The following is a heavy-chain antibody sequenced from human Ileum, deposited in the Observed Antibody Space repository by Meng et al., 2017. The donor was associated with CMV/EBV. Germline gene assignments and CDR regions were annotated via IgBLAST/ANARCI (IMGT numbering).Heavy chain of an antibody. V-gene: IGHV3-23*01. CDR1: GFTFSNYA. Sequence: CAASGFTFSNYAMSWVRQAPGKGLEWLASISGSAGDAYYADSMRGRFTISGDSSKNTLYLHVNSVRAEDSAIYYCVKGTIWYSGNYWGHGALVTVSS. CDR2: ISGSAGDA. D-gene: IGHD2-2*01. CDR3: VKGTIWYSGNY. J-gene: IGHJ4*01.